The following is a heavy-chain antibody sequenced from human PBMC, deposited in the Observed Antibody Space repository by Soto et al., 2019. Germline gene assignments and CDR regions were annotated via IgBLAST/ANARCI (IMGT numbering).Heavy chain of an antibody. D-gene: IGHD3-3*01. Sequence: GASVKVSCKASGYTFTSYAMHWVRQAPGQRLEWMGWINAGNGNTKYSQKFQGRVTITRDTSASTAYMELSSLRSEDTAVYYCAREPTSITIFGVVIGNAALDIWGQGTMVTVSS. CDR3: AREPTSITIFGVVIGNAALDI. V-gene: IGHV1-3*01. CDR1: GYTFTSYA. J-gene: IGHJ3*02. CDR2: INAGNGNT.